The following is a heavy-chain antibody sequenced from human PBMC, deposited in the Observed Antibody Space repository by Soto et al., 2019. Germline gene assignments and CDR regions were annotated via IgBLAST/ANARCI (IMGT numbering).Heavy chain of an antibody. V-gene: IGHV3-7*05. CDR3: ARDRGVRGADYYYGMDV. CDR2: IKQDGSEK. D-gene: IGHD3-10*01. CDR1: GFTFSSYW. Sequence: GGSLRLSCAASGFTFSSYWMSWVRQAPGKGLEWVANIKQDGSEKYYVDSVKGRFTISRDNAKNSLYRQMNGLRAEDTAVYYCARDRGVRGADYYYGMDVWGQGTTVTVSS. J-gene: IGHJ6*02.